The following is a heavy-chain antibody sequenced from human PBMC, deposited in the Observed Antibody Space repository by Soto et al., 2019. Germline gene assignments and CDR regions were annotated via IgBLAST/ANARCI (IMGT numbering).Heavy chain of an antibody. CDR3: VRDAGSLGY. J-gene: IGHJ4*02. V-gene: IGHV3-48*02. CDR1: GFTFSTYS. CDR2: ISGSGGTI. Sequence: EVHLVEYGGGLVQPGGSLRLSCAGSGFTFSTYSMDWVRQAPGKGLEWISYISGSGGTIYYADSVKGRFTVSRDNAKNSPYLQMSSLRDEVTAVYYCVRDAGSLGYWGPGTLVTVSS.